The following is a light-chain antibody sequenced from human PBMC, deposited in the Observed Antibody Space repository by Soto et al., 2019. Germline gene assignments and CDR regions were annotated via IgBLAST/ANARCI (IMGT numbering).Light chain of an antibody. CDR1: QDIRNA. J-gene: IGKJ1*01. V-gene: IGKV1-27*01. CDR2: AAS. Sequence: DIQMTQSPSSLSASVGDRVTITCRASQDIRNALAWYQQKPGKVPELLIYAASTLQSGVTPRFSGSGSGTDFSLTIYSLQPEDVATYYCQRYNSASTFGPGTKVEIK. CDR3: QRYNSAST.